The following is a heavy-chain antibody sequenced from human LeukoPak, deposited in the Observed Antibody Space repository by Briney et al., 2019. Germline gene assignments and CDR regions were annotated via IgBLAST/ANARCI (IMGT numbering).Heavy chain of an antibody. V-gene: IGHV4-59*11. D-gene: IGHD3-22*01. CDR1: GFTFSDHW. CDR2: IYYSGST. Sequence: GSLRLSCAASGFTFSDHWMSWIRQPPGKGLEWIGYIYYSGSTNYNPSLKSRVTISVDTSKNQFSLKLSSVTAADTAVYYCAREGWDSSGENYFDYWGQGTLVTVSS. J-gene: IGHJ4*02. CDR3: AREGWDSSGENYFDY.